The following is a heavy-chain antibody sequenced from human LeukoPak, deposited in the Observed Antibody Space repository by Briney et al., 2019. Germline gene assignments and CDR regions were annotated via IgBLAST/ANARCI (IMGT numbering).Heavy chain of an antibody. V-gene: IGHV3-21*01. J-gene: IGHJ4*02. D-gene: IGHD3-3*01. Sequence: GGSLRLSCTASGFAVSSNYINWVRQAPGKGLEWVSSISSSSSYIYYAESMKGRLTISRDNAKNSLFLQMNSLRAEDTAVYYCARDDLPYDFWSGYSGIAYWGQGTLVTVSS. CDR2: ISSSSSYI. CDR1: GFAVSSNY. CDR3: ARDDLPYDFWSGYSGIAY.